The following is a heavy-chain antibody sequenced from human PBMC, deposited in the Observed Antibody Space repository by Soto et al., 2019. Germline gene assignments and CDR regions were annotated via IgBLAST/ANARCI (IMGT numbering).Heavy chain of an antibody. J-gene: IGHJ3*02. CDR2: MNPNSGNT. CDR1: GYTFTSYD. CDR3: AFCFSGYVRGAFDI. D-gene: IGHD5-12*01. V-gene: IGHV1-8*01. Sequence: GASVKVSCKASGYTFTSYDINWVRQATGQGLEWMGWMNPNSGNTGYAQKFQGRVTMTRNTSISTAYMELSSLRSEDTAVYYCAFCFSGYVRGAFDIWGQGTMVTVSS.